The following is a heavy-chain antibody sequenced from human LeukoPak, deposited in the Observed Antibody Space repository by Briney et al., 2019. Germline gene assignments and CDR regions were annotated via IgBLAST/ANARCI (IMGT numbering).Heavy chain of an antibody. CDR3: ARDREGRDYFDY. CDR1: GYTFTSYY. J-gene: IGHJ4*02. V-gene: IGHV1-46*01. D-gene: IGHD1-26*01. CDR2: INPSGGSP. Sequence: GASVKVSCKASGYTFTSYYMQWARQAPGQGLEWMGIINPSGGSPIYAQKFQGRVTMTRDTSTSTVYMELSSLRSEDTAVYYCARDREGRDYFDYWGQGTLVTVSS.